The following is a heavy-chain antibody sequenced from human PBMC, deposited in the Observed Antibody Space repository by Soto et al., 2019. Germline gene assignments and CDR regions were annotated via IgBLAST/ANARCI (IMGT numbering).Heavy chain of an antibody. J-gene: IGHJ6*03. CDR3: AKDLAPSLFTYGWGTPKGYYYYMKV. CDR2: ISYDGSNK. CDR1: GFTFSSYG. Sequence: GGSLRLSCAASGFTFSSYGMHWVRQAPGKGLEWVAVISYDGSNKYYADSVKGRFTISRDNSKNTLYLQMNSLRAEDTAVYYLAKDLAPSLFTYGWGTPKGYYYYMKVWGKGPRVTVS. V-gene: IGHV3-30*18. D-gene: IGHD3-10*01.